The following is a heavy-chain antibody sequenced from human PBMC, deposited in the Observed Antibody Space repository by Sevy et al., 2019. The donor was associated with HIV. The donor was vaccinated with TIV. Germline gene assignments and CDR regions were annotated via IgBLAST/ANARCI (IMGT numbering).Heavy chain of an antibody. CDR3: ARSRRDGYNPKGAFDI. V-gene: IGHV5-51*01. Sequence: GESLKISCKGSGYSFTSYRIGWVRQMPGKGLEWMGIIYPGDSDTRYSPSFQGQVTISADKSISTAYLQWSSLKASDTAMYYCARSRRDGYNPKGAFDIWGQGTMVTVSS. CDR1: GYSFTSYR. CDR2: IYPGDSDT. D-gene: IGHD5-12*01. J-gene: IGHJ3*02.